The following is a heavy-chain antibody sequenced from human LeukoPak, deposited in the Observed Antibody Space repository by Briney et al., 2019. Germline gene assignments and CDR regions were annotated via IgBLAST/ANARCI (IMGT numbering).Heavy chain of an antibody. J-gene: IGHJ4*02. CDR3: ARAGFGLAPHRGTPFDY. CDR2: INHSGSS. D-gene: IGHD3-10*01. Sequence: PSETLSLTCAVYGGSFSDYYWSWIRQPPGKGLEWIGEINHSGSSNYNASLKSRVTISVDTSKNQFSLQLTSVTAADTAVYYCARAGFGLAPHRGTPFDYWGQGTLVTVSS. CDR1: GGSFSDYY. V-gene: IGHV4-34*01.